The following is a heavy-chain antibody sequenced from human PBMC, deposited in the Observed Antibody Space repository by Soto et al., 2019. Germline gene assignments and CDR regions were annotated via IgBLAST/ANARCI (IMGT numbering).Heavy chain of an antibody. CDR1: GFTFSSYG. Sequence: HPGGSLRLSCAASGFTFSSYGMHWVRQAPGKGLEWVAVISYDGSNKYYADSVKGRFTIYRDNSKNTLYLQMNSLRAEETAVYYCEKDFNPRGYYYGSGSYYGLDYWGQGT. V-gene: IGHV3-30*18. D-gene: IGHD3-10*01. J-gene: IGHJ4*02. CDR3: EKDFNPRGYYYGSGSYYGLDY. CDR2: ISYDGSNK.